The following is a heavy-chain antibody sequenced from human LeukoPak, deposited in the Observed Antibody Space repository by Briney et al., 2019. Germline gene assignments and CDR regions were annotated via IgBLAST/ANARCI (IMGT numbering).Heavy chain of an antibody. Sequence: GRSLRLSCAAYGFTFSSYGMHWVRQAPGKGLEWVGVIWSDGSNDYYADSVRGRFTLSRDNSKNTLDLHMNSLRAEDTAVYYCSRDQNILTGYYLFDYWGQGTLVTVSS. CDR3: SRDQNILTGYYLFDY. D-gene: IGHD3-9*01. V-gene: IGHV3-33*01. CDR2: IWSDGSND. CDR1: GFTFSSYG. J-gene: IGHJ4*02.